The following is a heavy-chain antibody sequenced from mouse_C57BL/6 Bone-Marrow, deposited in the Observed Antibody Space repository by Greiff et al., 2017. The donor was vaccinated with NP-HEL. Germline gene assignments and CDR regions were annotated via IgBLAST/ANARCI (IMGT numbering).Heavy chain of an antibody. V-gene: IGHV1-54*01. CDR3: ARGRGLRLYAMDY. D-gene: IGHD2-4*01. CDR1: GYAFTNYL. Sequence: VKLMASGAELVRPGTSVKVSCKASGYAFTNYLIEWVKQRPGQGLEWIGVINPGSGGTNYNEKFKGKATLTADKSSSTAYMQLSSLTSEDSAVYFCARGRGLRLYAMDYWGQGTSVTVSS. CDR2: INPGSGGT. J-gene: IGHJ4*01.